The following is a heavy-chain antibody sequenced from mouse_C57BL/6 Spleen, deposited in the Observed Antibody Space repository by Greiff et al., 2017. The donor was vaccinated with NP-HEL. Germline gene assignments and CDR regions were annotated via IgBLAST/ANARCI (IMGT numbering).Heavy chain of an antibody. J-gene: IGHJ1*03. CDR1: GFTFSDYG. Sequence: EVKLQESGGGLVKPGGSLKLSCAASGFTFSDYGMHWVRQAPEKGLEWVAYISSGSSTIYYADTVKGRFTISRDNAKNTLFLQMTSLRSEVTAMYYCARINYDGYYVPYWYSDVWGTETTVTVSS. V-gene: IGHV5-17*01. CDR3: ARINYDGYYVPYWYSDV. CDR2: ISSGSSTI. D-gene: IGHD2-3*01.